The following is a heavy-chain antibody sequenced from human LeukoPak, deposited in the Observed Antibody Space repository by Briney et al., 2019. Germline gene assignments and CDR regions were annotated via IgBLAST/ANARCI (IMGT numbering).Heavy chain of an antibody. D-gene: IGHD3-10*01. Sequence: SETLSLTCTVSGGSISSYYWSWIRQPAGKGLEWIGRIYSSGSTNYNPSLKSRVSISADTSKNQFSLNLSSVTAADTAMYYCAIRGPSGSEGRAFDYWGQGALVTVSS. J-gene: IGHJ4*02. CDR1: GGSISSYY. V-gene: IGHV4-4*07. CDR2: IYSSGST. CDR3: AIRGPSGSEGRAFDY.